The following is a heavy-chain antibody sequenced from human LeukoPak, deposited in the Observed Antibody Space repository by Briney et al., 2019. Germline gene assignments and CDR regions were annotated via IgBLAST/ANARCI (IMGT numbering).Heavy chain of an antibody. CDR2: ISSSSSYI. J-gene: IGHJ4*02. Sequence: GGSLRLSCAASGFTFSSYSMNWVRQAPGKGLEWVSSISSSSSYIYYADSVKGRFTISRDNAKNSLYLQMNSLRAEDTAVYYCARADDYVWGSYRNWGQGTLVTVSS. V-gene: IGHV3-21*01. CDR3: ARADDYVWGSYRN. CDR1: GFTFSSYS. D-gene: IGHD3-16*02.